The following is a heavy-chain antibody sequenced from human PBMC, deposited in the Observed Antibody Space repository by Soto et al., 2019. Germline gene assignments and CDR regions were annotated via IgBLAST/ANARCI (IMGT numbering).Heavy chain of an antibody. J-gene: IGHJ6*02. Sequence: QVQLVQSGAEVKKPGSSVKVSCKASGGTFSSYAIIWVRQATGQGLEWLGGIIPIFGTANYAQKFQGRVTITADESTSTAYMELSSLRSEDTAVYYCAREVGYCSGGSCSGYYYGMDVWGQGTTVTVSS. CDR3: AREVGYCSGGSCSGYYYGMDV. V-gene: IGHV1-69*01. CDR1: GGTFSSYA. D-gene: IGHD2-15*01. CDR2: IIPIFGTA.